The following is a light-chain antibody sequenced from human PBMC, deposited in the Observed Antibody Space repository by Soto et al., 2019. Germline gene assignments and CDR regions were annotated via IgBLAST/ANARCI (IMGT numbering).Light chain of an antibody. J-gene: IGLJ2*01. Sequence: QSVLTQPPSASGTPGQTVTISCSGNTSNIGSNTVNWYQQFPGTAPKFLIFSTTQRPSGVPARFSGSKSGTSASLAIGGLQPDDEAHYYCGAWDNSLKGPVFGGGTKLTVL. CDR3: GAWDNSLKGPV. CDR1: TSNIGSNT. CDR2: STT. V-gene: IGLV1-44*01.